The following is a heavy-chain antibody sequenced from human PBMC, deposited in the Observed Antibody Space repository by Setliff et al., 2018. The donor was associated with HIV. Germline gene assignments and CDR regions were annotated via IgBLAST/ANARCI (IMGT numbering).Heavy chain of an antibody. CDR2: IGSSGSPI. D-gene: IGHD2-21*02. CDR3: ARLRGGNSQSLFNYYYYLDV. V-gene: IGHV3-11*01. CDR1: GFTFSDYF. Sequence: PGGSLRLSCVASGFTFSDYFMTWIRQSPGKGLEWISYIGSSGSPIYYADSVKGRFTISRDNAKNSVYLQMNSLRAEETAVYYCARLRGGNSQSLFNYYYYLDVWGKGTTVTVSS. J-gene: IGHJ6*03.